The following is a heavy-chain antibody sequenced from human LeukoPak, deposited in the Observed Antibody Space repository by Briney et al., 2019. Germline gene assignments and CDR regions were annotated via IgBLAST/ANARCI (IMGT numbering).Heavy chain of an antibody. Sequence: GGSLRLSCAASGFTFSSYAMHWVRQAPGKGLEWVAVISYDGSNKYYADSVKGRFTISRDNSKNTLYLQMNSLRAEDTAVYYCARDHLPYYYDSSGYSFDPWGQGTLVTVSS. V-gene: IGHV3-30-3*01. CDR2: ISYDGSNK. J-gene: IGHJ5*02. CDR3: ARDHLPYYYDSSGYSFDP. CDR1: GFTFSSYA. D-gene: IGHD3-22*01.